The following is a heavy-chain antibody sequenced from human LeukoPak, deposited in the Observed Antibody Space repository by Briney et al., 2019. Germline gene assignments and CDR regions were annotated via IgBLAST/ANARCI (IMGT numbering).Heavy chain of an antibody. J-gene: IGHJ4*02. CDR2: MNPNSGNT. CDR3: ARDGYSSPRAFDY. V-gene: IGHV1-8*01. CDR1: GYTFTSYD. D-gene: IGHD6-13*01. Sequence: ASVKVSCKASGYTFTSYDINRVRQATGQGLEWMGWMNPNSGNTGYAQKFQGRVTMTRDTSTSTVYMELSSLRSEDTAVYYCARDGYSSPRAFDYWGQGTLVTVSS.